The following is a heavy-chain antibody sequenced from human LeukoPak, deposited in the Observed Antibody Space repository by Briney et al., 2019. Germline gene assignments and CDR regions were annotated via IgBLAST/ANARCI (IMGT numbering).Heavy chain of an antibody. D-gene: IGHD3-22*01. V-gene: IGHV3-74*01. J-gene: IGHJ5*02. CDR1: GFTFSRYW. Sequence: GGPLRLSCVASGFTFSRYWMHWVRQAPGKGLVWVSRINSDGRSTNYADSVKGRFSISRDNAENTLYLQMNSLRVEDTAVYYCARDLGQYYDTSDNWFDPWGQGTLVTVSS. CDR3: ARDLGQYYDTSDNWFDP. CDR2: INSDGRST.